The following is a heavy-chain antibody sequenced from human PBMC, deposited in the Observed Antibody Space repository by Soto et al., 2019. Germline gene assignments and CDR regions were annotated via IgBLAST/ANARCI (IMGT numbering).Heavy chain of an antibody. D-gene: IGHD5-18*01. V-gene: IGHV1-46*01. CDR2: INPIDAST. CDR1: GYAFTNYY. Sequence: QAYLEQSGTEVKNPGASVKVSCKASGYAFTNYYMHWVRQTPGQGLEWVGVINPIDASTRYTQKFQDRVTLTTDTSTSTVYLELSSLKSDDTAVYYCARKGYTYRKSGLDVWGQGTTVIVSS. CDR3: ARKGYTYRKSGLDV. J-gene: IGHJ6*02.